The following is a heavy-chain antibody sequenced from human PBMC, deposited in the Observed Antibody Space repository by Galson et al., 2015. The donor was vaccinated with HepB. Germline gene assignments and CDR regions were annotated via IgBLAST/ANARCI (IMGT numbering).Heavy chain of an antibody. CDR1: GIPFSGFA. Sequence: SLRPPGPASGIPFSGFAMPWSRQAPARGMGWGAVVAYDGANKHYPAPVKGRFTISRDDSKNTLYLQMTSLRPEDTAVYYCARDINSGWYAAYYFDFWGQGTLVTVSS. V-gene: IGHV3-30-3*01. D-gene: IGHD6-19*01. J-gene: IGHJ4*02. CDR3: ARDINSGWYAAYYFDF. CDR2: VAYDGANK.